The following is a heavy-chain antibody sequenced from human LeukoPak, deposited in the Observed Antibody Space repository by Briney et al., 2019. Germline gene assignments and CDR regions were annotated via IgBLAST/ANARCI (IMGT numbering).Heavy chain of an antibody. V-gene: IGHV3-48*01. CDR2: ISSSSSTI. D-gene: IGHD3-9*01. CDR3: ARVRSDYDILTGYYNGNWFDP. CDR1: GFTFSSYS. Sequence: GGSLRLSCAASGFTFSSYSMNWVRQAPGKGLEWVSYISSSSSTIYYADSVKGRFTISRDNAKNSLYLQMNSLRAEDTAVYYCARVRSDYDILTGYYNGNWFDPWGQGTLVTVSS. J-gene: IGHJ5*02.